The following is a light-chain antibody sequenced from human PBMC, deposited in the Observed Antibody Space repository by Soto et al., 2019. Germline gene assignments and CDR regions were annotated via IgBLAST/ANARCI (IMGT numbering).Light chain of an antibody. CDR3: SSYAGSNKGV. CDR1: SSDVGGYKY. CDR2: EVS. J-gene: IGLJ1*01. V-gene: IGLV2-14*01. Sequence: QSVLTQPASVSGSPGQSITIACTGTSSDVGGYKYVSWYQQHPGKAPKLMIYEVSNRPSGVSNRFSGSKSGNTASLTVSGLQAEDEADYYCSSYAGSNKGVFGTGTKLTVL.